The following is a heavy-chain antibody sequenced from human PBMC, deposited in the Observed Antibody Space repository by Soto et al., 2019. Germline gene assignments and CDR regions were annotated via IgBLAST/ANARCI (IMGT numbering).Heavy chain of an antibody. CDR2: IVPIVDTS. J-gene: IGHJ4*02. CDR3: VRVVAIPGYPDN. V-gene: IGHV1-69*12. Sequence: QVQLVQSGAEVRQPASSVKVSCKTSGGTFSSYAISWVRQAPGQGLEWMGGIVPIVDTSTYAQKFQDRVTITADESTSTVYMELSSLRSDDTAVYYCVRVVAIPGYPDNWGQGTLVTV. D-gene: IGHD5-12*01. CDR1: GGTFSSYA.